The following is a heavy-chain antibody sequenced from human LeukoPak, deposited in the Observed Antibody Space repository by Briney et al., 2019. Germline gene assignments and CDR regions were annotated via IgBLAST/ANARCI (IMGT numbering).Heavy chain of an antibody. Sequence: SETLSLTCTASGGSISGHCWTWIRQPAGRGLEWIGRIYSSGSTYYNPSLMSRVTISLDTSNNQFSLRVTSVTAADTAVYYCARGKEMTAVAGYYSFDYWGQGTLVSVSS. CDR2: IYSSGST. J-gene: IGHJ4*02. CDR3: ARGKEMTAVAGYYSFDY. D-gene: IGHD6-19*01. V-gene: IGHV4-4*07. CDR1: GGSISGHC.